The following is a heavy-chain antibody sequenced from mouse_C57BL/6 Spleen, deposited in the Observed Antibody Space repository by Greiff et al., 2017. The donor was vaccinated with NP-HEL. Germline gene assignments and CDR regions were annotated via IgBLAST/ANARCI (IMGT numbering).Heavy chain of an antibody. CDR1: GYAFSSSW. Sequence: QVQLKESGPELVKPGASVKISCKASGYAFSSSWMNWVKQRPGKGLEWIGRIYPGDGDTNYNGKFKGKATLTADKSSSTAYMQLSSLTSEDSAVYFCANPNPDSMDYWGQGTSVTVSS. CDR3: ANPNPDSMDY. D-gene: IGHD2-4*01. CDR2: IYPGDGDT. V-gene: IGHV1-82*01. J-gene: IGHJ4*01.